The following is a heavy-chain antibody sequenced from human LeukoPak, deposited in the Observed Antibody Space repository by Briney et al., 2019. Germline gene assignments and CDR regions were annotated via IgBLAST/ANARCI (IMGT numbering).Heavy chain of an antibody. Sequence: ASVKVSCKASGYTFTSYGINWVRQAPGQGLEWMGWISAYNSNTHYAQKLQGRVTMTTDTSTSTAYMEVRSLRSDDTAVYYCARDGIAVAGPHNRAYWGQGTLVTVSS. CDR3: ARDGIAVAGPHNRAY. V-gene: IGHV1-18*01. CDR1: GYTFTSYG. D-gene: IGHD6-19*01. J-gene: IGHJ4*02. CDR2: ISAYNSNT.